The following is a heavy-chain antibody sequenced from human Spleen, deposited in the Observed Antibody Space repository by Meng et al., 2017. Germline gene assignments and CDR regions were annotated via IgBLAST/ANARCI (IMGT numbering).Heavy chain of an antibody. D-gene: IGHD3-10*01. CDR1: DYTFTGYG. Sequence: QVQPVQSGPEVKKPGASVKVSCKASDYTFTGYGVSWVRQAPGQGLEWMAWLGAHDGDTSHAPKFQGRVTVSADRPTATAYMELRSLRSDDTAVYYCARGPPGRSYSDYWGQGTLVTVSS. J-gene: IGHJ4*02. V-gene: IGHV1-18*01. CDR2: LGAHDGDT. CDR3: ARGPPGRSYSDY.